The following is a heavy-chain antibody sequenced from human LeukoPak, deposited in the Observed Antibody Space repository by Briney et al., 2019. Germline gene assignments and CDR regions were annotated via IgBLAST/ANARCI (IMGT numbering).Heavy chain of an antibody. J-gene: IGHJ4*02. CDR2: IIGSGVST. V-gene: IGHV3-23*01. CDR1: GFTFSSYG. D-gene: IGHD3-22*01. CDR3: GKSPYYYDSSGYYMALTPYYFDY. Sequence: GGTLRLSCAASGFTFSSYGMSWVRQAPGKGLEWVSAIIGSGVSTYYADSVKGPFTISRDKSKNTLYLQMNSLRVEATDVYYCGKSPYYYDSSGYYMALTPYYFDYWGQGTLVSVSS.